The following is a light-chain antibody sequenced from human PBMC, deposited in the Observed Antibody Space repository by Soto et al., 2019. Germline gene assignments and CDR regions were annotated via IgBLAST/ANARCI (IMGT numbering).Light chain of an antibody. Sequence: IQMTQSPSTLSASVGDRVTITCRASQSIVRWLAWYQQKPGKAPKLLIYKASSLEIGVPSRFSGSGSGTEFTLTISSLQPDDFASYYCQQYSNHWTFGQGTKVEIK. CDR2: KAS. CDR3: QQYSNHWT. V-gene: IGKV1-5*03. CDR1: QSIVRW. J-gene: IGKJ1*01.